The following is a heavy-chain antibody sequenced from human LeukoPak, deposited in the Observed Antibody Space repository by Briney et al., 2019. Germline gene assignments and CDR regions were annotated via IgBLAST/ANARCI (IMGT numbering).Heavy chain of an antibody. V-gene: IGHV1-18*01. CDR1: GYTFTSYG. D-gene: IGHD6-19*01. CDR2: ISASNGNT. CDR3: ARDRAVMEAVAVVRWFDP. Sequence: ASVKVSCKASGYTFTSYGISWVRQAPGQGLEWMGWISASNGNTNYAQKLQGRVTMTTDTSTSTAYMELRSLRSDDTAVYYCARDRAVMEAVAVVRWFDPWGQGTLVTVSS. J-gene: IGHJ5*02.